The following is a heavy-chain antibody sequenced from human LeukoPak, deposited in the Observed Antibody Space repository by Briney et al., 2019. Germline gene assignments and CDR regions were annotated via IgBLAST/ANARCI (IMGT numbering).Heavy chain of an antibody. D-gene: IGHD3-3*01. V-gene: IGHV3-23*01. CDR3: AKGLGVVILVSDN. J-gene: IGHJ4*02. CDR2: ISNSDNST. CDR1: GFSFSSYA. Sequence: GGSLRLSCAASGFSFSSYAMNWVRQAPGKGLEWVSTISNSDNSTYYADSVKGRFTFSRDNSKNTLYLQMNSLRAEDTAIYYCAKGLGVVILVSDNWGPGTLVTVSS.